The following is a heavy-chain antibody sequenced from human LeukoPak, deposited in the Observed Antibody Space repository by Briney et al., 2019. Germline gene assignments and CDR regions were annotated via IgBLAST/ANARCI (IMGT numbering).Heavy chain of an antibody. V-gene: IGHV4-34*01. CDR2: INHSGST. J-gene: IGHJ6*02. Sequence: GSLRLSCAASGFTFSSYAMSWIRQPPGKGLEWIGEINHSGSTNYNPSLKSRVTISVDTSKNQFSLKLSSVTAADTAVYYCASSPVDCSSTSCYTAYGMDVWGQGTTVTVSS. D-gene: IGHD2-2*02. CDR1: GFTFSSYA. CDR3: ASSPVDCSSTSCYTAYGMDV.